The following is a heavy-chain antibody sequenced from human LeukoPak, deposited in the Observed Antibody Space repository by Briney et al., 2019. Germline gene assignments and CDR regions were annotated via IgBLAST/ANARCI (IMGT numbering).Heavy chain of an antibody. J-gene: IGHJ4*02. Sequence: SETLSLTCAVYGGSFSGYYWSWIRQPPGKGLEWIGEINHSGSTNYNPSLKSRVTISVDTSKNQFSLKLSSVTAADTAVYYCARSSLVVVVAATPRFDYWGQRTLVTVSS. CDR2: INHSGST. CDR1: GGSFSGYY. CDR3: ARSSLVVVVAATPRFDY. V-gene: IGHV4-34*01. D-gene: IGHD2-15*01.